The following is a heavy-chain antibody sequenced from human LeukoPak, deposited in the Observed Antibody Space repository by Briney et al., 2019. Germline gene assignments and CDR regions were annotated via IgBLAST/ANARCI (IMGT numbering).Heavy chain of an antibody. D-gene: IGHD3-22*01. Sequence: KPSEPLSLTCTVSGGSISSSDYYWGWIRQPPGKGLEWIGSIYYSGSTYYNPSLKSRLTISVDTSKNQFSLKLSSVTAADTAVYYCARKYYYDSSGPIDYWGQGTLVTVSS. CDR1: GGSISSSDYY. J-gene: IGHJ4*02. CDR3: ARKYYYDSSGPIDY. V-gene: IGHV4-39*01. CDR2: IYYSGST.